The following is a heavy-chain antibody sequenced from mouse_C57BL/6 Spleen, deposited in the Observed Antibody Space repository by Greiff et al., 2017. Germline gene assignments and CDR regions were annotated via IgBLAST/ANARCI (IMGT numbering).Heavy chain of an antibody. J-gene: IGHJ4*01. D-gene: IGHD2-1*01. Sequence: QVQLQQSGPGLVAPSQSLSITCTVSGFSLTSYGVHWVRQPPGKGLEWLVVIWSDGSTTYNSALKSRLSISKDNSKSQVFLKMNSLQTDDTAMYYCASEYGNYYAMDYWGQGTSVTVSS. CDR3: ASEYGNYYAMDY. CDR2: IWSDGST. CDR1: GFSLTSYG. V-gene: IGHV2-6*03.